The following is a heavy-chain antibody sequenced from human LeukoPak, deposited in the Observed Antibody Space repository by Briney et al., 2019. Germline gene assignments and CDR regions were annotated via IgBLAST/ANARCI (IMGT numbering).Heavy chain of an antibody. Sequence: GESLKISCKGSGYSFTSYWIGWVRQMPGKGLEWMGIIYPGDSDTRYSPSSQGQVTISADKSISTAYLQWSSLKASDTAMYYCASEAAYCGGDCAEDDAFDIWGQGTMVTVSS. CDR2: IYPGDSDT. CDR1: GYSFTSYW. V-gene: IGHV5-51*01. J-gene: IGHJ3*02. D-gene: IGHD2-21*02. CDR3: ASEAAYCGGDCAEDDAFDI.